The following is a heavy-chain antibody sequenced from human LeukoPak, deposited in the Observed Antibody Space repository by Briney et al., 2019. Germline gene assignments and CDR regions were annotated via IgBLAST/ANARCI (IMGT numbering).Heavy chain of an antibody. CDR2: VSAYNGHT. CDR1: GYIFISYG. CDR3: ARLIPQKWELPGKWFDP. J-gene: IGHJ5*02. D-gene: IGHD1-26*01. Sequence: GASVKVSCKASGYIFISYGISWVRQAPGQGLEWMGWVSAYNGHTNYAQKFQGRVTMTTDTSTSTASMELRSLRSDDTAVYYCARLIPQKWELPGKWFDPWGQGTLVTVSS. V-gene: IGHV1-18*01.